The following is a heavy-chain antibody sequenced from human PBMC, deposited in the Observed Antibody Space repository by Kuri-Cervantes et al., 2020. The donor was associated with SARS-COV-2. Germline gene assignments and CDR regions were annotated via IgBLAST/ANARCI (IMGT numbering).Heavy chain of an antibody. J-gene: IGHJ5*02. V-gene: IGHV1-2*04. CDR2: INPNSGGT. Sequence: ASVKVSCKASVYTFTGYYMHWLRQAPGQGLEWMGWINPNSGGTNYAQKFQGWATMTRDTSISTAYMELSRLRSDDTAVYYCARDERGYSSNWFDPWGQGTLVTVSS. D-gene: IGHD6-13*01. CDR3: ARDERGYSSNWFDP. CDR1: VYTFTGYY.